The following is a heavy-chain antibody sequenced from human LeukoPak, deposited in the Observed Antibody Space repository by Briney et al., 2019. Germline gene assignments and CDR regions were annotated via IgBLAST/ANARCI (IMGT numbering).Heavy chain of an antibody. J-gene: IGHJ4*02. CDR3: AKLHWNDRFDY. D-gene: IGHD1-1*01. CDR2: IKQDGSEK. V-gene: IGHV3-7*03. Sequence: GGSLRLSCAASGFTFSSYWMSWVRQAPGKGLEWVANIKQDGSEKYYVDSVKGRFTISRDNAKNSLYLQMNSLRAEDTAVYYCAKLHWNDRFDYWGQGTLVTVSS. CDR1: GFTFSSYW.